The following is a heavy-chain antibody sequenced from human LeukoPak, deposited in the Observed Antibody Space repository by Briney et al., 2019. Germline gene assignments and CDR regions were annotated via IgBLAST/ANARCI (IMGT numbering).Heavy chain of an antibody. CDR3: ARSALAAADADC. D-gene: IGHD6-25*01. CDR1: RGSISTTNYY. J-gene: IGHJ4*02. Sequence: SETLSLTCTVSRGSISTTNYYWGWVRQPPGKGLEWIGSIYYTGSTSFNPSLKSRVTISVDTSKNQFSMKLTSVTAADTAVYYCARSALAAADADCWGQGTLVTVSS. V-gene: IGHV4-39*01. CDR2: IYYTGST.